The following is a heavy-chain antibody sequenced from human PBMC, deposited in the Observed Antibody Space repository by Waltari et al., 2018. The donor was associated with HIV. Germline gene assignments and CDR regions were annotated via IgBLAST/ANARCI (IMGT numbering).Heavy chain of an antibody. D-gene: IGHD6-6*01. V-gene: IGHV1-69*01. CDR1: GGTFSSYA. Sequence: QVQLVQSGAEVKKPGSSVNVSCKASGGTFSSYAISWVRQAPGQGLEWMGGIIPIFVTANYAQKFQGRVTITADESTSTAYMDLSSLRSEDTAVYDCARSRGSSTLFYFDYWGQGTLVTVSS. CDR2: IIPIFVTA. J-gene: IGHJ4*02. CDR3: ARSRGSSTLFYFDY.